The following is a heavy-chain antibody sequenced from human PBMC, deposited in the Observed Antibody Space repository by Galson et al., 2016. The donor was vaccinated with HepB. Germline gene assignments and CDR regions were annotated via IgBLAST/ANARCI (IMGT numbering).Heavy chain of an antibody. D-gene: IGHD3-10*01. CDR2: IKQDGSEK. CDR3: AKGGFRLLDT. V-gene: IGHV3-7*03. CDR1: RFTFINSW. Sequence: SLRLSCAASRFTFINSWMSWVRQAPGKGLEWVANIKQDGSEKYYVDSVKGRFIISRDNSKTALYLQMNSLRAEDTAVYYCAKGGFRLLDTWGQGTLVTVSS. J-gene: IGHJ5*02.